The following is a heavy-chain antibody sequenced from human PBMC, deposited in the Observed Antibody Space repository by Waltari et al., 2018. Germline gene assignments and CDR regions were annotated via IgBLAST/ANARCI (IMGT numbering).Heavy chain of an antibody. Sequence: EVQLLESGGGLIQPGGSLRLSCAASGFTVSSNYMSWVRQAPGKGLEWVSVIYSGGSTDYADSVKGRFTISRDNSKNTLYLQMNSLRAEDTAVYYCARAVSGSQLDDDYYGMDVWGQGTTVTVSS. J-gene: IGHJ6*02. D-gene: IGHD6-13*01. CDR1: GFTVSSNY. CDR2: IYSGGST. V-gene: IGHV3-53*01. CDR3: ARAVSGSQLDDDYYGMDV.